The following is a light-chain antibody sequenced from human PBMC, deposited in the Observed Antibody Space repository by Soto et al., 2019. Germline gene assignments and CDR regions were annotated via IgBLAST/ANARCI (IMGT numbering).Light chain of an antibody. J-gene: IGKJ1*01. Sequence: DLQMTQSPSSLSASVEDRVIITCRASQSISNHLNWYQQRPGKAPKLLIFAASSLQSGVPSRFSGSRSGPDFTFTISSLQPEDFATYYCQQSYSSPPTFGQGTKVDI. V-gene: IGKV1-39*01. CDR3: QQSYSSPPT. CDR1: QSISNH. CDR2: AAS.